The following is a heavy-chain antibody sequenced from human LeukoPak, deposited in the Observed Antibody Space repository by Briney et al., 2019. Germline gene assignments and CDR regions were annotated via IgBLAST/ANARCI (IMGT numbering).Heavy chain of an antibody. CDR2: INRSGST. J-gene: IGHJ4*02. D-gene: IGHD2/OR15-2a*01. V-gene: IGHV4-34*01. Sequence: PSETLSLTCAVYGGSFSGYYWSWIRQPPGKGLEWIGEINRSGSTNYNPSLKSRVTISVDTSKNQFSLKLSSVTAADTAVYYCARIYVPSGRGVDYWGQGTLVTVSS. CDR3: ARIYVPSGRGVDY. CDR1: GGSFSGYY.